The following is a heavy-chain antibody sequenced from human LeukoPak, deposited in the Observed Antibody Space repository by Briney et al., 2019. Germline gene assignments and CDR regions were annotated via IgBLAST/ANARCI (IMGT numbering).Heavy chain of an antibody. J-gene: IGHJ4*02. CDR3: ARPRITMVRGSYYFDY. CDR2: INPNSGGT. D-gene: IGHD3-10*01. CDR1: GYTFTGYY. V-gene: IGHV1-2*02. Sequence: ASVKVSCKASGYTFTGYYMHWVRQAPGQVLEWMGWINPNSGGTNYAQKFQGRVTMTRDTSISTAYMELSRLRSDDTAVYYCARPRITMVRGSYYFDYWGQGTLVTVSS.